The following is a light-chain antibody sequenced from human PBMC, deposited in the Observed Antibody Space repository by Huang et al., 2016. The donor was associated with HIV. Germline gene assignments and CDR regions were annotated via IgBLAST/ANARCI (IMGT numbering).Light chain of an antibody. Sequence: EMVMTQSPATLSVSPGERATLSCRASQSISSNLAWYQQKPGQAPRHLIYGASTRATGIPAKVSGSGSGTEFTLTISSLQSEDFAVYYCQQYNNWPPYTFGQGTKLEIK. CDR1: QSISSN. V-gene: IGKV3-15*01. CDR2: GAS. CDR3: QQYNNWPPYT. J-gene: IGKJ2*01.